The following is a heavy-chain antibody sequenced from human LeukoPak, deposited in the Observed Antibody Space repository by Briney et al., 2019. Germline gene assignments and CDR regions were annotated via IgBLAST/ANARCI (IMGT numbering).Heavy chain of an antibody. CDR1: GYSISSGYY. CDR2: IYHSGST. J-gene: IGHJ5*02. V-gene: IGHV4-38-2*02. CDR3: ARDRPAYYYGSGSSRTPNWFDP. Sequence: SGTLSLTCTVSGYSISSGYYWGWIRQPPGKGLEWIGSIYHSGSTYYNPSLKSRVTISVDTSKNQFSLKLSSVTAADTAVYYCARDRPAYYYGSGSSRTPNWFDPWGQGTLVTVSS. D-gene: IGHD3-10*01.